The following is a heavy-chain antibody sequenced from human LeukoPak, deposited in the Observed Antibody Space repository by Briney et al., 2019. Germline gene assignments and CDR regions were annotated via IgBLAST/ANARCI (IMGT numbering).Heavy chain of an antibody. J-gene: IGHJ4*02. CDR3: ARASSPSLAIPGY. D-gene: IGHD2-2*01. CDR1: GFTVSSNF. CDR2: ISSSGSYT. Sequence: GGSLRLSCAASGFTVSSNFMSWVRQAPGKGLEWVTYISSSGSYTNYADSVKGRFTISRDNAKNSLYLQMNSLRAEDTAVYYCARASSPSLAIPGYWGQGTLVTVSS. V-gene: IGHV3-11*05.